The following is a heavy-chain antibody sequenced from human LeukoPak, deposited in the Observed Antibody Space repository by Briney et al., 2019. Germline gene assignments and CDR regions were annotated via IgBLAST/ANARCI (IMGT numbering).Heavy chain of an antibody. CDR3: AREQNHNKWELLSFDS. V-gene: IGHV3-66*01. J-gene: IGHJ4*02. CDR2: IYSGGGT. D-gene: IGHD1-26*01. CDR1: GFTVSSNY. Sequence: GGSLRLSCAASGFTVSSNYMSWVRQAPGKGLEWVSVIYSGGGTYYADSVKGRFTISRDNSKNTLYLQMNSLRAEDTAVYYCAREQNHNKWELLSFDSWGQGTLVTVSS.